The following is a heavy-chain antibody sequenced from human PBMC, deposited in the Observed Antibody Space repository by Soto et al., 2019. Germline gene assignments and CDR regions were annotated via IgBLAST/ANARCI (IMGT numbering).Heavy chain of an antibody. D-gene: IGHD1-20*01. CDR2: INPSGGST. V-gene: IGHV1-46*01. CDR3: ARDRGPNITGTTLLYYYYGMDV. Sequence: ASVKVSCKASGYTFTCYYMHWVRQAPGQGLEWMGIINPSGGSTSYAQKFQGRVTMTRDTSTSTVYMELSSLRSEDTAVYYCARDRGPNITGTTLLYYYYGMDVWGQATTVTVSS. J-gene: IGHJ6*02. CDR1: GYTFTCYY.